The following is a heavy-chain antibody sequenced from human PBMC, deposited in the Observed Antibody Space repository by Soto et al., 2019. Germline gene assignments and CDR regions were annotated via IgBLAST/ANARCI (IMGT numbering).Heavy chain of an antibody. Sequence: QPGGSLRLSCAPSGFTFRAYGMHWVRQAPGKGLEWVAVISYDGKNEYYADSVEGRFSISRDSSKNTLYLQMNSLRAEDTAVYYCAKDLVAFTTGRRSPFGSWGQGTLVTVSS. CDR3: AKDLVAFTTGRRSPFGS. D-gene: IGHD1-1*01. CDR2: ISYDGKNE. CDR1: GFTFRAYG. V-gene: IGHV3-30*18. J-gene: IGHJ4*02.